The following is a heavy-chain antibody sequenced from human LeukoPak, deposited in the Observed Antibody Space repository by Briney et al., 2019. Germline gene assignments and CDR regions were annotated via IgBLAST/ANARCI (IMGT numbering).Heavy chain of an antibody. Sequence: PSETLSLTCTVSGGSISSSSYYWGWIRQPPGKGLKWIGSIYYSGSTYYNPSLKSRVTISVDTSKNQFSLKLSSVTAADTAVYYCASDSGYDFGFDPWGQGTLVTVSS. CDR2: IYYSGST. D-gene: IGHD5-12*01. J-gene: IGHJ5*02. V-gene: IGHV4-39*01. CDR1: GGSISSSSYY. CDR3: ASDSGYDFGFDP.